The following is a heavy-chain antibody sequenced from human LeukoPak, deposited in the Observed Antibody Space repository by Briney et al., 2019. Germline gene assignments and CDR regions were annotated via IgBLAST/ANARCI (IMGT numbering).Heavy chain of an antibody. CDR2: IGIRGDT. D-gene: IGHD6-19*01. CDR1: GFTFIDYD. Sequence: GGSLRLSCAAPGFTFIDYDMHWVRQGIGKGLEWVSAIGIRGDTHYSGSVKGRFTISRENAESSLYLQMNSLRAEDTAVYYCARGGIQVSGIDEFDYWGQRTLVTLSS. V-gene: IGHV3-13*01. CDR3: ARGGIQVSGIDEFDY. J-gene: IGHJ4*02.